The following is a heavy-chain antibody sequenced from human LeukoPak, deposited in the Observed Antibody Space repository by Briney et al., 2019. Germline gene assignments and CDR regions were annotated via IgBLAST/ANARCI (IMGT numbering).Heavy chain of an antibody. D-gene: IGHD2-2*01. CDR2: MNPNSANT. CDR3: ARAIRYQLLSDY. V-gene: IGHV1-8*03. Sequence: ASVKVSCKTSGYTFSTYDINWMLQAAGQGLEWMGWMNPNSANTGFAQKFQGRAAITRDTSTATAYLELSSLTSEDTPVYYCARAIRYQLLSDYWGQGTLVTVSS. J-gene: IGHJ4*02. CDR1: GYTFSTYD.